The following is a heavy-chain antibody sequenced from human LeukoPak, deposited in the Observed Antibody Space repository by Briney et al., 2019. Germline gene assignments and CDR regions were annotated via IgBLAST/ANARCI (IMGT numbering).Heavy chain of an antibody. Sequence: GAPVKVSCKASGYTFTGYYMHWVRQAPGQGLEWMGWINPNSGGTNYAQKFQGRVTMTRDTSISTAYMELSRLRSDDTAVYYCARDRRKYSSGSRFDYWGQGTLVTVSS. CDR3: ARDRRKYSSGSRFDY. CDR2: INPNSGGT. V-gene: IGHV1-2*02. J-gene: IGHJ4*02. D-gene: IGHD6-19*01. CDR1: GYTFTGYY.